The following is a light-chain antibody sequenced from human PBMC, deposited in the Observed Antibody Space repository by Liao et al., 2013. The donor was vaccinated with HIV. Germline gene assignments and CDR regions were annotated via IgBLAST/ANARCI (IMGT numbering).Light chain of an antibody. J-gene: IGLJ2*01. CDR3: QVWDSDSDHVV. CDR2: SDS. CDR1: SLGRRS. V-gene: IGLV3-21*04. Sequence: SYELTQPPSLAVAPGKTATLTCGGVSLGRRSVHWYQQRPGQAPVLVIYSDSDRPSGIPERYSGSNSGTAATLIISRVEAGDEADYYCQVWDSDSDHVVFGGGTKLTVL.